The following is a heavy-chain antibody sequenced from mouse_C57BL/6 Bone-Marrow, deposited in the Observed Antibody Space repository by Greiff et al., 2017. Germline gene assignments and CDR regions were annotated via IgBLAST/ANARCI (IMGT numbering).Heavy chain of an antibody. V-gene: IGHV5-16*01. CDR1: GFTFSDYY. D-gene: IGHD4-1*01. CDR2: INYDGSST. CDR3: ARANWEGGLFDY. Sequence: EVKLVESEGGLVQPGSSMKLSCTASGFTFSDYYMAWVRQVPEKGLEWVANINYDGSSTYYLDSLKSRFIISRDNAKNILYLQISSLKSEDTATYYCARANWEGGLFDYWGQGTTLTVSS. J-gene: IGHJ2*01.